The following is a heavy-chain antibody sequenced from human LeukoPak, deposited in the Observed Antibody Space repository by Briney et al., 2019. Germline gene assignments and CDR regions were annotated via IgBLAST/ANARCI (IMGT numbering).Heavy chain of an antibody. D-gene: IGHD6-19*01. CDR2: ISSSSSYI. V-gene: IGHV3-21*01. J-gene: IGHJ4*02. CDR1: GFTFSSYS. Sequence: KPVGSLRLSCAASGFTFSSYSMNWVRQAPGKGLEWVSSISSSSSYIYYADSVKGRFTISRDNAKNSLYLQMNSLRAEDTAVYYCARDQAVAGYHYFDYWGQGTLVTVSS. CDR3: ARDQAVAGYHYFDY.